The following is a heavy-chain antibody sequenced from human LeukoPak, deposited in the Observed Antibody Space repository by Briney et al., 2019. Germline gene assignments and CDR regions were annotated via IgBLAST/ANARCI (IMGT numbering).Heavy chain of an antibody. Sequence: GGSLRLSCAASGFTFSSYWMHWVRQAPGKGLVWVSRVNPQGSDTSYTDSGKGRFTISRDNAKDSLHLQMDNLRAEDTAVYYCARARWSSTGWFLGYWGQGTLVAVSS. CDR1: GFTFSSYW. J-gene: IGHJ4*02. CDR2: VNPQGSDT. V-gene: IGHV3-74*01. CDR3: ARARWSSTGWFLGY. D-gene: IGHD6-19*01.